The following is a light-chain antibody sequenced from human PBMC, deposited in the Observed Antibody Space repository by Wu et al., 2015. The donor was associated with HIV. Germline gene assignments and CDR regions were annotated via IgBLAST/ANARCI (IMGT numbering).Light chain of an antibody. CDR1: QSISSY. V-gene: IGKV1-39*01. CDR3: QQYHSYPYT. Sequence: DIQMTQSPSSLSASVGDRVTITCRASQSISSYLNWYQQKPGKAPKLLIYAASSLQSGVPSRFSGSGSGTDFTLTISSLQPEDVATYSCQQYHSYPYTFGQGTKLEIK. J-gene: IGKJ2*01. CDR2: AAS.